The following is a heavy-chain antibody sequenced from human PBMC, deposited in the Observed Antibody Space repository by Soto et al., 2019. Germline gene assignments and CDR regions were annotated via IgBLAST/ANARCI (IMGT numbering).Heavy chain of an antibody. D-gene: IGHD6-6*01. CDR3: AREYSSSSYYYYGMDV. V-gene: IGHV3-30-3*01. J-gene: IGHJ6*02. CDR2: ISYDGSNK. CDR1: GFTFSSYA. Sequence: GGSLRLSCAASGFTFSSYAMHWVRQAPGKGLEWVAVISYDGSNKYYADSVKGRFTISRDNSKNTLYLQMNSLRAEDTAVYYCAREYSSSSYYYYGMDVWGQGTTVTVSS.